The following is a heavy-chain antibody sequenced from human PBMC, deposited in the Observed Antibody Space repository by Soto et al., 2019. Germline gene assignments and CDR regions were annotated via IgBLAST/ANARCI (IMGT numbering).Heavy chain of an antibody. V-gene: IGHV3-33*01. Sequence: GGSLRLSCAASGFPFSSYGMHWFRQAPGKGLDWVAVIWYDGSHKDYADSVKGRFTISRDNSKNTLYLQMNNLRADDTAVYYCASSINWGQGTLVTVSS. J-gene: IGHJ4*02. CDR2: IWYDGSHK. CDR1: GFPFSSYG. CDR3: ASSIN.